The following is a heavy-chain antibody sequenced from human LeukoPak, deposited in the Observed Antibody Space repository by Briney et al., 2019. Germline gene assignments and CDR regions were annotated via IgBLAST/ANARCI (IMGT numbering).Heavy chain of an antibody. CDR3: ARPYHSNYYYYGMDV. CDR2: IWYDGSNK. D-gene: IGHD4-11*01. CDR1: GFTFSSNG. J-gene: IGHJ6*02. Sequence: GRSLRLSCAASGFTFSSNGMHWVRQAPGKGLEWVGIIWYDGSNKYYADSVKGRFTISRDNSKNTLYLQMNSLRVEDTAVYYCARPYHSNYYYYGMDVWGQGTTVTVSS. V-gene: IGHV3-33*01.